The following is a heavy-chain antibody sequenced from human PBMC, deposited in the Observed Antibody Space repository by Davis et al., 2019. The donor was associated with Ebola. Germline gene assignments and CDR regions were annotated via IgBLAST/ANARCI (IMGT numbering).Heavy chain of an antibody. CDR1: GGSIISSSSY. V-gene: IGHV4-39*07. CDR3: ARALRYSYGYSRFDP. CDR2: IYYSGNT. J-gene: IGHJ5*02. D-gene: IGHD5-18*01. Sequence: SETLSLTCTVSGGSIISSSSYWGWIRQPPGKGLEWIGSIYYSGNTYYNPSLKSRVTISVDTSKNQFSLKLSSVTAADTAVYYCARALRYSYGYSRFDPWGQGTLVTVSS.